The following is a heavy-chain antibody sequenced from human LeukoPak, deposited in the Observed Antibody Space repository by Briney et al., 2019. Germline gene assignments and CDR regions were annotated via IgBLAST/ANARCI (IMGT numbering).Heavy chain of an antibody. V-gene: IGHV1-18*01. D-gene: IGHD6-19*01. J-gene: IGHJ6*02. Sequence: ASVKVSCKTSGYTFTNYDISWVRQAPGQGLEWMGWISPFNGSANYAQKIRGRVTMTTDTSTRTAYIELRSLVSDDTAVYYCARFPFSSGWLGVTALYNYYGMDVWGQGTTITVSS. CDR1: GYTFTNYD. CDR2: ISPFNGSA. CDR3: ARFPFSSGWLGVTALYNYYGMDV.